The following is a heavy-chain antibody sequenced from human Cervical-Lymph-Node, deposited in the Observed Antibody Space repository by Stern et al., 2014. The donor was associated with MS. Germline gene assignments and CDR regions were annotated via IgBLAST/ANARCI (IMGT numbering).Heavy chain of an antibody. D-gene: IGHD3-3*01. CDR1: GGSISGSTHF. CDR3: ARFLKAGATLDY. J-gene: IGHJ4*02. Sequence: LQLQESGPGLVKPSEALSLTCNVSGGSISGSTHFWGWIRQPPGKAPEWMGGLTASGTTYSNPSLGGRVTVSIDTSKSQFSLGLTSVTAADTAVYYCARFLKAGATLDYWGQGTLVTVSS. V-gene: IGHV4-39*01. CDR2: LTASGTT.